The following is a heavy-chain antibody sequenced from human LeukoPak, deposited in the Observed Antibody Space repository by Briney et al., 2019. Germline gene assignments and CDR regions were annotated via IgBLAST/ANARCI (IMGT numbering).Heavy chain of an antibody. CDR3: VRSIGTLDY. CDR1: GFTFDDYG. V-gene: IGHV3-20*04. D-gene: IGHD1-26*01. J-gene: IGHJ4*02. Sequence: GGSLRLSCSASGFTFDDYGMTWVRQAPGKGLEWVSGINWNGGSTGYADSVKGRFTISRDNAKNSLCLQMNSLRAEDTAVYYCVRSIGTLDYWGQGTLVTVSS. CDR2: INWNGGST.